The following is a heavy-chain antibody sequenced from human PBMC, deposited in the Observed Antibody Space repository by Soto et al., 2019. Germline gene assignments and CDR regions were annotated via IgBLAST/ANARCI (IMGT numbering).Heavy chain of an antibody. V-gene: IGHV1-24*01. D-gene: IGHD3-22*01. Sequence: ASVQVSCKISGYSLNDLSMHWVRQAPGKGLEWMGGSDPEDGETFYAQNFQGRVTMTQDTSTDTVYMELSSLRSEDTAVYYCATVSPYYYDSGGFYFDSWGQGTLVTVSS. J-gene: IGHJ4*02. CDR3: ATVSPYYYDSGGFYFDS. CDR1: GYSLNDLS. CDR2: SDPEDGET.